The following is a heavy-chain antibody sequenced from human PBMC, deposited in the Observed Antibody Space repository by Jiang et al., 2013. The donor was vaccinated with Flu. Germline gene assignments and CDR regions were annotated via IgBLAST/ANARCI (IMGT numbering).Heavy chain of an antibody. CDR1: GYTFTSYA. CDR2: INAGNGNT. CDR3: ARAHYDYVWGSYRPSHFDY. J-gene: IGHJ4*02. V-gene: IGHV1-3*01. D-gene: IGHD3-16*02. Sequence: GAEVKKPGASVKVSCKASGYTFTSYAMHWVRQAPGQRLEWMGWINAGNGNTKYSQKFQGRVTITRDTSASTAYMELSSLRSEDTAVYYCARAHYDYVWGSYRPSHFDYWAREPWSPSP.